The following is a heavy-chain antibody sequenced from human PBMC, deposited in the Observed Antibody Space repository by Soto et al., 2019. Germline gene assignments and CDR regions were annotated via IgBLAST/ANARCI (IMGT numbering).Heavy chain of an antibody. CDR2: LSTSGGST. D-gene: IGHD1-1*01. CDR3: AKAGTHSYFDY. Sequence: HPGGSLRLSCAASGFTFSIYAMNWVRQAPGKGLEWASALSTSGGSTYYADSVKGRFTISRDNSKNTLYLQMNSLRAEDTAMYYCAKAGTHSYFDYWGRGTLVTVSS. J-gene: IGHJ4*02. V-gene: IGHV3-23*01. CDR1: GFTFSIYA.